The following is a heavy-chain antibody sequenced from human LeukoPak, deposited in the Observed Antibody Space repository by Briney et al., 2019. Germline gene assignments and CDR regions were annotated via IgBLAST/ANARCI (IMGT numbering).Heavy chain of an antibody. Sequence: SETLSLTCTVSGGSISSGPYYWGWIRQPPGKGLEWIGNIYYGENTNYNPSLKSRVTISIDTSKNQFYLKLSSLTAADTAVYYCARRDDSSGYHKIFDYWGQGTLVTVSS. J-gene: IGHJ4*02. V-gene: IGHV4-39*01. CDR3: ARRDDSSGYHKIFDY. CDR1: GGSISSGPYY. D-gene: IGHD3-22*01. CDR2: IYYGENT.